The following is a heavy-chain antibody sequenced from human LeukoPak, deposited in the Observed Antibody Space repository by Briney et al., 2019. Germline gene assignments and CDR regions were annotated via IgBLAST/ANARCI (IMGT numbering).Heavy chain of an antibody. V-gene: IGHV4-39*01. CDR2: IYYSGST. Sequence: SETLSLTCTVSGGSIRSSSYYWGWIRQPPGKGLKWIGSIYYSGSTYYNASLKSQGTISVDTSKNQFSLKLNSVTAADTAVYFCARQVVAVAGTGYFDYWGQGTLVAVSS. J-gene: IGHJ4*02. D-gene: IGHD6-19*01. CDR1: GGSIRSSSYY. CDR3: ARQVVAVAGTGYFDY.